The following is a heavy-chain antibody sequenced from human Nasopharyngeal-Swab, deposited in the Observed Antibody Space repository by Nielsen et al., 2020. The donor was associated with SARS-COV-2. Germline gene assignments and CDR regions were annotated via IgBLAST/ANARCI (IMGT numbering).Heavy chain of an antibody. Sequence: GESLKISCAASGFTFSSYWMSWVRQAPGKGLEWVSAISGSGGSTYYADSVKGRFTISRDNSKNTLYLQMNSLRAEDTAVYYCANTGVAGTPGGFDYWGQGTLVTVSS. CDR3: ANTGVAGTPGGFDY. J-gene: IGHJ4*02. CDR2: ISGSGGST. CDR1: GFTFSSYW. D-gene: IGHD6-19*01. V-gene: IGHV3-23*01.